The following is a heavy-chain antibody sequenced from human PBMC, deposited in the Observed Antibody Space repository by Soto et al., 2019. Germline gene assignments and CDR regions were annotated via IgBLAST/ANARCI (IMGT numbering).Heavy chain of an antibody. J-gene: IGHJ6*03. CDR1: GFILSDCA. CDR2: ISSSSSVI. D-gene: IGHD7-27*01. V-gene: IGHV3-48*01. CDR3: ARDLSWGSNWYYYMDV. Sequence: EVQLVESGGGLVQPGGSLRLSCATSGFILSDCAMNWVRQAPGKGLEWVSYISSSSSVIDYADSVKGRFTVSRDNARNSLYLQMNRLRAEDTAVYYRARDLSWGSNWYYYMDVWVKGPTVTLSS.